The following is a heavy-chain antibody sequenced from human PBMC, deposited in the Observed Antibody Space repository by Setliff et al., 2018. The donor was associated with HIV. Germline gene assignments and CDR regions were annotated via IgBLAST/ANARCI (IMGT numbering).Heavy chain of an antibody. CDR1: GLTDTYNY. D-gene: IGHD1-7*01. Sequence: PGGSLRLSCAASGLTDTYNYMSWVRQAPGKGLEWVSVIYAGGSTYYADSVKGRFTISRDNSKNMLYLQMNSLRAEDTAVYYCAKDRRGITGTKSCAWFDPWGQGTLVTVSS. CDR3: AKDRRGITGTKSCAWFDP. V-gene: IGHV3-53*01. CDR2: IYAGGST. J-gene: IGHJ5*02.